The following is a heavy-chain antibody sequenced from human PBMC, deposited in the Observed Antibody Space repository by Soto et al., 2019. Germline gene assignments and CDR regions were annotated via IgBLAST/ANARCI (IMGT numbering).Heavy chain of an antibody. Sequence: QVQLQESGPGLVKPSQTLSLTCTVSGGSINNGDYYWSWIRQPPGKGLEWIGYMYYSGNTYYNPSLKSRGTISIDTSKNQFFLKLWSVAVADTAVYFVAREGIGYCKRTSCHGVDVWGQGTTVIVSS. V-gene: IGHV4-30-4*01. J-gene: IGHJ6*02. D-gene: IGHD2-2*01. CDR1: GGSINNGDYY. CDR2: MYYSGNT. CDR3: AREGIGYCKRTSCHGVDV.